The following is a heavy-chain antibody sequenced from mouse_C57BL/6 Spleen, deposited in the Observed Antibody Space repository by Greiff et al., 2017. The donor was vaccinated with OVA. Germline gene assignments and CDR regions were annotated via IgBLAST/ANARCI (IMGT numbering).Heavy chain of an antibody. J-gene: IGHJ2*01. CDR2: ISGGGGNT. V-gene: IGHV5-9*01. Sequence: EVQVVESGGGLVKPGGSLKLSCAASGFTFSSYTMSWVRQTPEKRLEWVATISGGGGNTYYPDSVKGRFTISRDNAKNTLYLQMSSLRSEDTALYYCARQTVVATPLFDYWGQGTTLTVSS. CDR1: GFTFSSYT. CDR3: ARQTVVATPLFDY. D-gene: IGHD1-1*01.